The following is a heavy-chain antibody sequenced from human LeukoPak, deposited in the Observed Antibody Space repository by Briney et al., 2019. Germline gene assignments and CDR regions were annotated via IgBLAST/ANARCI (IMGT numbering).Heavy chain of an antibody. CDR1: GFTFSSYA. Sequence: GGSLRLSCAASGFTFSSYAMHWVRQAPGKGLEWVAVISYDGSNKYYADSVKGRFTISRDNSKNTLYLQMNSLRAEDTAVYYCARDPVTVFGVVGDAFDIWGQGTMVTVSS. J-gene: IGHJ3*02. CDR2: ISYDGSNK. D-gene: IGHD3-3*01. V-gene: IGHV3-30*01. CDR3: ARDPVTVFGVVGDAFDI.